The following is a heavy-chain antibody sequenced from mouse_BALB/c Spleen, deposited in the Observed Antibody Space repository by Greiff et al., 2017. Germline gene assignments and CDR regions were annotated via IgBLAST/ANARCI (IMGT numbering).Heavy chain of an antibody. V-gene: IGHV5-17*02. CDR2: ISSGSSTI. Sequence: EVMLVESGGGLVQPGGSRKLSCAASGFTFSSFGMHWVRQAPEKGLEWVAYISSGSSTIYYADTVKGRFTISRDNPKNTLFLQMTSLRSEDTAMYYCARGGLGLYYFDYWGQGTTLTVSS. CDR3: ARGGLGLYYFDY. CDR1: GFTFSSFG. J-gene: IGHJ2*01.